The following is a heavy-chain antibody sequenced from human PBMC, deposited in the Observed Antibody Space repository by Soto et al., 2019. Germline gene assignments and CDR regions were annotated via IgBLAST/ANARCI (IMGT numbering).Heavy chain of an antibody. D-gene: IGHD2-2*01. CDR2: INHSGST. CDR1: GGSFSGYY. V-gene: IGHV4-34*01. Sequence: WETLSLTCAVYGGSFSGYYWSWIRQPPGKGLEWIGEINHSGSTNYNPSLKSRVTISVDTSKNQFSLKLSSVTAADTAVYYCARAAYSSNSCSDVWGKGTTVTVSS. J-gene: IGHJ6*04. CDR3: ARAAYSSNSCSDV.